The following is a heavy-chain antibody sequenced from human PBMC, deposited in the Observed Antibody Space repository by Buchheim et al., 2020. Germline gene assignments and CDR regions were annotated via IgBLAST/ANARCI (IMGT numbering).Heavy chain of an antibody. Sequence: QVQLVESGGGVVQPGRSLRLSCAASGFTFSSYAMHWVRQAPGKGLEWVAVISYDGSNKYYADSVKGRFTIFRDNSKNTLYLQMNSLRAEDTAVYYCARDLGYCSSTSCYTWFDPWGQGTL. CDR2: ISYDGSNK. J-gene: IGHJ5*02. D-gene: IGHD2-2*02. CDR1: GFTFSSYA. V-gene: IGHV3-30-3*01. CDR3: ARDLGYCSSTSCYTWFDP.